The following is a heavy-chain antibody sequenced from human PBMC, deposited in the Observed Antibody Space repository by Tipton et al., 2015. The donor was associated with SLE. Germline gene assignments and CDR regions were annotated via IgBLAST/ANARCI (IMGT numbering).Heavy chain of an antibody. CDR2: IYTSGST. CDR1: GYSISSSSYY. Sequence: TLSLTCAVSGYSISSSSYYWSWIRQPAGKGLEWIGHIYTSGSTNYNPSLKSRVTISVDTSKNQFSLKLSSVTAADTAVYYCASSPIAARPGDYFDYWGQGTLVTVSS. J-gene: IGHJ4*02. D-gene: IGHD6-6*01. V-gene: IGHV4-61*09. CDR3: ASSPIAARPGDYFDY.